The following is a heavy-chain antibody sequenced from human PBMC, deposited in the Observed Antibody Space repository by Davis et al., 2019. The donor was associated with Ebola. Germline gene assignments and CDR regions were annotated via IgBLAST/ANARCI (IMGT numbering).Heavy chain of an antibody. D-gene: IGHD3-3*01. CDR3: ARQDFWSGYYTRYNWFDP. Sequence: MPSETLSLTCAVYGGSFSGHYWSWIRQPPGKGLEWIGYIYYSGSTNYNPSLKSRVTISVDTSKNQFSLKLSSVTAADTAVYYCARQDFWSGYYTRYNWFDPWGQGTLVTVSS. V-gene: IGHV4-59*08. CDR2: IYYSGST. CDR1: GGSFSGHY. J-gene: IGHJ5*02.